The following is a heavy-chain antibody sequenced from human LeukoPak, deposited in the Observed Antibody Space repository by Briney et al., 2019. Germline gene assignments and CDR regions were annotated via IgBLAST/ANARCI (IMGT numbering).Heavy chain of an antibody. CDR2: IIGSAANT. J-gene: IGHJ4*01. Sequence: GGSLRLSCGASGLTVSSYAMSWVRQAPGKGLEWVSTIIGSAANTYYADSAKGRFTISRDDSKNTVYLQMNSLRAEDTAVYSCAKYTSGTSYRGLDQWGHGTLVTVSS. V-gene: IGHV3-23*01. CDR1: GLTVSSYA. CDR3: AKYTSGTSYRGLDQ. D-gene: IGHD3-10*01.